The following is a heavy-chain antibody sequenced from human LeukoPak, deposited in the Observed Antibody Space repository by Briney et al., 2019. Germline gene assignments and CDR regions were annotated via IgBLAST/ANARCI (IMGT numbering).Heavy chain of an antibody. J-gene: IGHJ6*02. CDR1: AGSFSGYY. V-gene: IGHV4-34*01. Sequence: PSETLSLTCAVYAGSFSGYYWGWIRQPPGKGLVGIGEINHSGRTHYKPSLKSRVTISVVTAKYQFSLKLSRVTPADAAVYYCARGLGYSYGYYYGMDVWGQGTTVTVSS. D-gene: IGHD5-18*01. CDR2: INHSGRT. CDR3: ARGLGYSYGYYYGMDV.